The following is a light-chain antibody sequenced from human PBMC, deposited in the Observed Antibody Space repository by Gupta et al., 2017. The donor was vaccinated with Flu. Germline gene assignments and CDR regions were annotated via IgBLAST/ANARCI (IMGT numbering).Light chain of an antibody. CDR3: HQDSYLFFT. V-gene: IGKV3-20*01. CDR2: GAS. CDR1: QNIRDNY. Sequence: GTLSLSPGERATLSCRASQNIRDNYIAWFQQKPGQAPRLLMYGASTRATGIPDRFSGSGSGADFTLTISRLEPEDFAVYFCHQDSYLFFTFGQGTKLAIK. J-gene: IGKJ2*01.